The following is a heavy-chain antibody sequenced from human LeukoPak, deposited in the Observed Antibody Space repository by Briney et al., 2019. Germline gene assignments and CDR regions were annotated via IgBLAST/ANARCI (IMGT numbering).Heavy chain of an antibody. CDR1: GFTFSTHA. J-gene: IGHJ4*02. CDR2: ISGSGST. CDR3: AKRNFFDC. V-gene: IGHV3-23*01. Sequence: GGSLRLSCAASGFTFSTHAMNWVRQAPEKGLEWVSTISGSGSTYYADSVKGRFTISRDNSKNTLYLQMNSLRAEDTALYYCAKRNFFDCWGQGTLVTVSS.